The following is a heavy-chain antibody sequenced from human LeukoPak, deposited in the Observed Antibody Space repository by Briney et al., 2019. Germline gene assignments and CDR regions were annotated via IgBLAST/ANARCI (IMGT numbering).Heavy chain of an antibody. CDR3: ARDQTSVAGTVYNYFDP. CDR2: INQDGSEK. Sequence: GGSLRLSCAASGFTFSSYWMSWVRQAPGKGLEWVANINQDGSEKYYVDSVKGRFTISRDNAKNSLYLQMNSLRAEDTAVYSCARDQTSVAGTVYNYFDPWGQGTLVTVSS. J-gene: IGHJ5*02. D-gene: IGHD6-19*01. V-gene: IGHV3-7*01. CDR1: GFTFSSYW.